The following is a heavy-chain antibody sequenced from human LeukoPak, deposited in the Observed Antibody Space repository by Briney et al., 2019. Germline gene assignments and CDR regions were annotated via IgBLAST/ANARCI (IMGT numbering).Heavy chain of an antibody. D-gene: IGHD4/OR15-4a*01. V-gene: IGHV4-59*01. Sequence: PSETLSLTCTVSGGSISSYYWSWVRQPPGKGLEWIGYIYYSGSTNYNPSLKSRVTISVDTSKNQFSLKLSSVTAADTAVYYCATRTTVLTGDAFDIWGQGTMVTVSS. CDR1: GGSISSYY. J-gene: IGHJ3*02. CDR2: IYYSGST. CDR3: ATRTTVLTGDAFDI.